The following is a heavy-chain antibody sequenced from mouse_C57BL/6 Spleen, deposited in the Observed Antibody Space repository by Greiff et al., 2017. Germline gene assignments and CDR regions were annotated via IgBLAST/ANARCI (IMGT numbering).Heavy chain of an antibody. J-gene: IGHJ3*01. Sequence: QVQLQQPGAELVKPGASVTLSCKASGYTFTSYWMHWVKQRPGQGLEWIGMIHPNSGSTNYNEKFKSKATLTVDKSSSTAYMQLSSLTSEDSAVYYCARYYYGYDVGFAYWGQGTLVTVSA. CDR1: GYTFTSYW. D-gene: IGHD2-2*01. CDR2: IHPNSGST. CDR3: ARYYYGYDVGFAY. V-gene: IGHV1-64*01.